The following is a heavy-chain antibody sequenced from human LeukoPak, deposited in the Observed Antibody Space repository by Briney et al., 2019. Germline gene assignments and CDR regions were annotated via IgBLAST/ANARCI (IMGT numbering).Heavy chain of an antibody. V-gene: IGHV1-8*01. CDR1: GYTFTSYD. CDR2: MNPNSGNT. J-gene: IGHJ4*02. CDR3: ARDRFGSSWYRGGVDY. D-gene: IGHD6-13*01. Sequence: GSVKVSCKASGYTFTSYDINWVRQATGQGLEWMGWMNPNSGNTGYAQKFQGRVTMTRNTSISTAYMELSSLRSEDTAVYYCARDRFGSSWYRGGVDYWGQGTLVTVSS.